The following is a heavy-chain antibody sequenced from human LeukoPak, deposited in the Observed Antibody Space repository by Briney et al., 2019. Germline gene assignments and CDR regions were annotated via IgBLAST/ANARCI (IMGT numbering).Heavy chain of an antibody. D-gene: IGHD3-22*01. CDR1: GGSISSGDYY. CDR3: ARDPGVVDNFDY. V-gene: IGHV4-30-4*01. Sequence: SETLSLTCTVSGGSISSGDYYWSWIRQPPGKGLEWIGYIYYSGSTYYNPSLKSRVTISVDTSKNQFSLKLSSVTAADTAVYYCARDPGVVDNFDYWGQGTLVTVSS. CDR2: IYYSGST. J-gene: IGHJ4*02.